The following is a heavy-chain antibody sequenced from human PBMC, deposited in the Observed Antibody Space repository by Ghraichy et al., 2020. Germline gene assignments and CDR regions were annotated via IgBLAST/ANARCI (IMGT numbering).Heavy chain of an antibody. CDR1: GYTFTSHC. CDR2: FCPRGDGT. CDR3: ARDGGDYGDCDY. V-gene: IGHV1-46*01. D-gene: IGHD4-17*01. J-gene: IGHJ4*02. Sequence: ASVKVSCKASGYTFTSHCVHWVRQAPGQGLEWMGIFCPRGDGTRYAQRFQGRVTMPWDTPTATVFMELSSLKADDTAVYYCARDGGDYGDCDYWGQGTLGTVSS.